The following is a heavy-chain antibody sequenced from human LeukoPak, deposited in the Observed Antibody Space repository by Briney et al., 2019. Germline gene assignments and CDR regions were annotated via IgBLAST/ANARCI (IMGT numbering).Heavy chain of an antibody. V-gene: IGHV3-7*01. D-gene: IGHD3-3*01. CDR3: ATDRGWRTSGYYLYYFEY. CDR2: IKHDGSGK. CDR1: GFALSSHW. Sequence: GGSLRLSCAASGFALSSHWMTWVRQAPGKGLEWVASIKHDGSGKYYVDSVRGRFTISRDNTKNSLYLQMSSLRAEDTAVYYCATDRGWRTSGYYLYYFEYWGQGTLVTFSS. J-gene: IGHJ4*02.